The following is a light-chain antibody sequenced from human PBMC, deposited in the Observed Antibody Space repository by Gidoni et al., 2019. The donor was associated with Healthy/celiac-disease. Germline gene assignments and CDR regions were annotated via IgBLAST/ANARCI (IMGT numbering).Light chain of an antibody. Sequence: EIVLTKSPATLSLSPGERATLSCRASQSVSSYLAWYQQKPGQAPRLLIYDASNRATGIPARFSGSGSGTDFTLTISSLEPEDFAVYYCQQRSNWITFGQXTRLEIK. CDR2: DAS. V-gene: IGKV3-11*01. J-gene: IGKJ5*01. CDR1: QSVSSY. CDR3: QQRSNWIT.